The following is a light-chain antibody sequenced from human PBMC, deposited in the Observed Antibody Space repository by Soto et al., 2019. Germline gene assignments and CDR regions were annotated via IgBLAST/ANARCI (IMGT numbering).Light chain of an antibody. CDR3: HSYDSSLSASV. V-gene: IGLV1-40*01. Sequence: QSVLTQTPSVSGAPGQRVTISCTGRSSDIGAGYDVHWYQHLPGTAPELLIYGTTNRPSGVPDRFSGSKSGISASLAITGLQAEDEAYYYCHSYDSSLSASVFGAGTKVTVL. J-gene: IGLJ1*01. CDR2: GTT. CDR1: SSDIGAGYD.